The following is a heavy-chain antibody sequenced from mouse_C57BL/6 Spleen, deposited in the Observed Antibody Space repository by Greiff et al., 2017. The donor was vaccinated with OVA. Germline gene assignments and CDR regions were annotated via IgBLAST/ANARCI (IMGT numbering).Heavy chain of an antibody. CDR1: GYSITSGYY. CDR3: ARHDGWAMDY. V-gene: IGHV3-6*01. D-gene: IGHD2-3*01. CDR2: ISYDGSN. Sequence: ESGPGLVKPSQSLSLTCSVTGYSITSGYYWNWIRQFPGNKLEWMGYISYDGSNNYNPSLKNRISITRDTSKNQFFLKLNSVTTEDTATYYCARHDGWAMDYWGQGTSVTVSS. J-gene: IGHJ4*01.